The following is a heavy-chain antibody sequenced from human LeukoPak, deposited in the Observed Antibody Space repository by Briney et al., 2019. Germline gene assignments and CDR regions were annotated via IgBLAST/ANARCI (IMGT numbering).Heavy chain of an antibody. V-gene: IGHV1-69*05. CDR1: GSTFSSYA. CDR2: IIPIFGTA. J-gene: IGHJ6*03. Sequence: SVKVSCKASGSTFSSYAIIWVRQAPGQGLEWMGGIIPIFGTANYAQKFQGRVTITTDESTSTAYMELSSLRSEDTAVYYCARAQYYYYYMDVWGKGTTVTVSS. CDR3: ARAQYYYYYMDV.